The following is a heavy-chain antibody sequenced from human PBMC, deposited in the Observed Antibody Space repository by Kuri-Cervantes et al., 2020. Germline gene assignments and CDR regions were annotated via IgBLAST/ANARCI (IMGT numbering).Heavy chain of an antibody. CDR2: FDPXDGET. CDR3: ARVNGYXYYMDV. J-gene: IGHJ6*03. Sequence: ASVKVSXKVSGYXLTELSMHWVRQAXGKGLEWMGXFDPXDGETIYAQKFQGRVTMTRNTSISTAYMELSSLRSEDTAVYYCARVNGYXYYMDVWGKGTTVTVSS. CDR1: GYXLTELS. V-gene: IGHV1-24*01.